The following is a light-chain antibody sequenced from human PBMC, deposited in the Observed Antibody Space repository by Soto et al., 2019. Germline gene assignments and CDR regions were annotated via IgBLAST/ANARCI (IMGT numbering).Light chain of an antibody. J-gene: IGKJ3*01. V-gene: IGKV4-1*01. CDR1: QNVLYRSSNKSY. CDR2: WAS. CDR3: QQRSNWAGT. Sequence: DIVMTQSPDFLAVSLGERATISCKSSQNVLYRSSNKSYLAWYQQRPGQPPRLLLYWASTRESGVPDRFVGSGSETDFTLTISSLEPEDFAVYYCQQRSNWAGTFGPGTKVDIK.